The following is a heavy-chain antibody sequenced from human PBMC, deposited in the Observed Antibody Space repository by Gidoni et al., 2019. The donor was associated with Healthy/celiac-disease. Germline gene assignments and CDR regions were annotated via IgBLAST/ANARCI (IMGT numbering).Heavy chain of an antibody. D-gene: IGHD2-8*02. J-gene: IGHJ6*02. CDR2: IYHSWST. Sequence: QVQLQESGPGLVQPSGTLSLTCAVSGGSISSRNWWSWVRQPPGKGLGWIGEIYHSWSTNYNPSLKSRVTISVDKSKNQFSLKLSSVTAADTAVYYCATAPTYCASGYYGMDVWGQGTTVTVSS. CDR3: ATAPTYCASGYYGMDV. CDR1: GGSISSRNW. V-gene: IGHV4-4*02.